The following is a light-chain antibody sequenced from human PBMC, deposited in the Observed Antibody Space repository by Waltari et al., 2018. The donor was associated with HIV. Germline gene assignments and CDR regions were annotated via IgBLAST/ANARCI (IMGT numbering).Light chain of an antibody. Sequence: DIVMTQSPLSLPFTPGEPASISCSSSQSLLHSHGYNYLGWYLQKPGQSPQLLIYLGSNRASGVPDRFSGSGSGTDFTLKISRVEAEDVGVYYCMQSLQTPWTFGQGTKVEIK. J-gene: IGKJ1*01. CDR2: LGS. CDR1: QSLLHSHGYNY. V-gene: IGKV2-28*01. CDR3: MQSLQTPWT.